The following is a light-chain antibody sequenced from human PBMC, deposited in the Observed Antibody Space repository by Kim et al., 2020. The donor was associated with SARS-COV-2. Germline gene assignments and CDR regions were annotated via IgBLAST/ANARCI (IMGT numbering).Light chain of an antibody. V-gene: IGKV3-15*01. CDR2: GAS. J-gene: IGKJ5*01. CDR3: QQFYKWPPIT. Sequence: EIVMTQSPATVSVSPGERATLSCRASQSDGSNLDWYQKKPGQAPRLLLYGASTRATGIPARFSGSGSGTEFCLTISSLQSEDVAVYYCQQFYKWPPITFGQGTRLESK. CDR1: QSDGSN.